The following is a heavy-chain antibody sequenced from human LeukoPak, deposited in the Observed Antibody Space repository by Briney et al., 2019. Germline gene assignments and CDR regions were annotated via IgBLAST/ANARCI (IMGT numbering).Heavy chain of an antibody. Sequence: GGSLRLPCAASGFTFSSYAMSWVRQAPGKGLEWVSAISGSGGSTYYADSVKGRFTISRDNSKNTLYLQMNSLRAEDTAVYYCAKLPGIAVADGYLPASQGWDWFDPWGQGTLVTVSS. CDR3: AKLPGIAVADGYLPASQGWDWFDP. V-gene: IGHV3-23*01. CDR1: GFTFSSYA. J-gene: IGHJ5*02. D-gene: IGHD6-19*01. CDR2: ISGSGGST.